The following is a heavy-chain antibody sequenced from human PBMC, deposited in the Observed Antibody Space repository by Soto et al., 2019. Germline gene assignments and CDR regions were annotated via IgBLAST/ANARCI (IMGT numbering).Heavy chain of an antibody. V-gene: IGHV3-30*18. CDR3: GKGVATTRSYYSYYGMDV. J-gene: IGHJ6*02. D-gene: IGHD5-12*01. Sequence: PGGSLRLSCVASGFTFSSYGMHWVRQSPGEGLEWVALISYDGSNKYYADSVKGRFTISRDNSKHTLYLQMSSLRPEDTSVYYCGKGVATTRSYYSYYGMDVWGQGTTVTVSS. CDR2: ISYDGSNK. CDR1: GFTFSSYG.